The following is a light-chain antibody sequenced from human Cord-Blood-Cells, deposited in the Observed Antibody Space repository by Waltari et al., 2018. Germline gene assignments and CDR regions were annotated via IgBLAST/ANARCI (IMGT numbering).Light chain of an antibody. V-gene: IGLV2-8*01. Sequence: QSALTQPPSASGSPGQSVTISCTGTSSDVGGYNCVSWYQQHPGKAPKLMIDEVSKRPSGVPDRFSGSKSGNTASLTVSGLQAEDEADYYCSSYAGSNNLVFGGGTKLTVL. CDR2: EVS. J-gene: IGLJ2*01. CDR3: SSYAGSNNLV. CDR1: SSDVGGYNC.